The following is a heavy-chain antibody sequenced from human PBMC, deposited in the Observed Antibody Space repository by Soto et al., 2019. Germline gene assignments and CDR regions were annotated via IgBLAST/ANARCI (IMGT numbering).Heavy chain of an antibody. CDR3: ARGSSGYQLVITWFEP. V-gene: IGHV1-3*04. CDR2: INTANGDT. CDR1: GYPMTMAT. J-gene: IGHJ5*02. Sequence: VPVKLSCKASGYPMTMATIHWGRHAPGQRPEWMGWINTANGDTKYSRRFQGRVTITRDTSAATIFKELSNMRSSDTALYYCARGSSGYQLVITWFEPWGQGTLVTVSS. D-gene: IGHD6-25*01.